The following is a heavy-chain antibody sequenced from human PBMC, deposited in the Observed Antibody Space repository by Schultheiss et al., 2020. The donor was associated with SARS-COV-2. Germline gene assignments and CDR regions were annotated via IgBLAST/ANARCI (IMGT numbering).Heavy chain of an antibody. V-gene: IGHV3-48*01. CDR3: AREGSIAVAGNFDY. Sequence: GGSLRLSCAASGFTFSSYSMNWVRQAPGKGLEWVSYISSSSSTIYYADSVKGRFTISRDNSKNTLYLQMNSLRAEDTAVYYCAREGSIAVAGNFDYWGQGTLVTVSS. J-gene: IGHJ4*02. CDR1: GFTFSSYS. CDR2: ISSSSSTI. D-gene: IGHD6-19*01.